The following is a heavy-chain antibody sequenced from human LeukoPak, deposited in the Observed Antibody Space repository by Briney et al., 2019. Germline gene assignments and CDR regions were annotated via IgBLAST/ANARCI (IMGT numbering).Heavy chain of an antibody. J-gene: IGHJ4*02. CDR2: ISNSDGNT. V-gene: IGHV3-23*01. D-gene: IGHD1-1*01. CDR3: AKATGTLGN. Sequence: SGGSLRLSCAASGFTFSNYAMSWVRQAPGKGLEWVSTISNSDGNTYYADSVKGRFTISRDNSKNTPHLQMNSLTAEDTAIYYCAKATGTLGNWGQGTLVTVSS. CDR1: GFTFSNYA.